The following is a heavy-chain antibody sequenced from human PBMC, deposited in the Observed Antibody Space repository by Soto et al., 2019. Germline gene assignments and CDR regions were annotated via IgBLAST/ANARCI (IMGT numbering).Heavy chain of an antibody. CDR2: ISYDGSNK. D-gene: IGHD6-13*01. V-gene: IGHV3-30-3*01. Sequence: QVQLVESGGGVVQPGRSLRLSCAASGFTFSSYAMHWVRQAPGKGLEWVAVISYDGSNKYYADSVKGRFTISRDNSKNTLYLQMNSLRAEDTAVYYCARDQPDIAADGGHYYYGMDVWGQGTTVTGSS. CDR3: ARDQPDIAADGGHYYYGMDV. CDR1: GFTFSSYA. J-gene: IGHJ6*02.